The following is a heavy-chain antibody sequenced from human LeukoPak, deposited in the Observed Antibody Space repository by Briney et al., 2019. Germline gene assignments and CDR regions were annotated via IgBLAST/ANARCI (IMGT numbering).Heavy chain of an antibody. V-gene: IGHV4-4*08. CDR1: GGSIFSYY. D-gene: IGHD3-22*01. CDR2: IYANGIT. CDR3: ARRAYYDSSGYNPTAGYFDL. Sequence: SETLSLTCTVSGGSIFSYYWNWIRQSPGKGLEWVGYIYANGITTYNPSLRSRGSISIDTSRNQFSLRLTPVTAADTATYYCARRAYYDSSGYNPTAGYFDLWGRGTLVTVSS. J-gene: IGHJ2*01.